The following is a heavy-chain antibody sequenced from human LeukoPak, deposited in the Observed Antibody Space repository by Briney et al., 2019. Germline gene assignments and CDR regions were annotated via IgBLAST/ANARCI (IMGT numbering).Heavy chain of an antibody. J-gene: IGHJ5*02. D-gene: IGHD3-10*01. CDR1: GDSISSSSYY. Sequence: SETLSLTCTVSGDSISSSSYYWAWIRQPPGKGLEWIGSMYYSGSTYYNPSLKSRVTITVDTSKNQFSLKLSSVTAADTAVYFCARFKRSGKDWFGPWGQGTLVTVSS. CDR3: ARFKRSGKDWFGP. CDR2: MYYSGST. V-gene: IGHV4-39*01.